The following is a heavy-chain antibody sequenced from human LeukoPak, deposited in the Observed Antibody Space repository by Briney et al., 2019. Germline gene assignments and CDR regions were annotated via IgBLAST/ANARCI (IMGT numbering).Heavy chain of an antibody. D-gene: IGHD3-3*01. CDR3: ARGLGYDLWSGYSPGYYFDY. CDR2: ISAYNGNT. J-gene: IGHJ4*02. CDR1: GYTFTSYG. Sequence: ASVKVSCKASGYTFTSYGISWVRQAPGQGLEWMGWISAYNGNTNYAQKLQGRVTMTTDTSTSTAYMELRSLRSDDTAVYYCARGLGYDLWSGYSPGYYFDYWGQGTLVTVSS. V-gene: IGHV1-18*01.